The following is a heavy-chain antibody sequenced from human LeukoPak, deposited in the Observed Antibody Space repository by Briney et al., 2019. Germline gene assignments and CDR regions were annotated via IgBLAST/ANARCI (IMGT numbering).Heavy chain of an antibody. Sequence: SETLSLTCTVSGGSMNSYYGSWIRQPPGKGLEGIGYMSNSGLTNYNPSLKSRVTISVDTSKNQLSLKLRSVTAADTAVYYCARDLLYSSSSDGQGYWGQGALVTVSS. CDR1: GGSMNSYY. CDR2: MSNSGLT. V-gene: IGHV4-4*09. J-gene: IGHJ4*02. CDR3: ARDLLYSSSSDGQGY. D-gene: IGHD6-6*01.